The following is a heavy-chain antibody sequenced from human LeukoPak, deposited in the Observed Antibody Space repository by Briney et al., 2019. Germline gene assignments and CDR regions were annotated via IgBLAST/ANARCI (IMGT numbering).Heavy chain of an antibody. CDR2: ISGSGGST. CDR1: GFTFSSYA. Sequence: GGSLRLSCAASGFTFSSYAMSWVRQAPGKGLEWVSAISGSGGSTYYADSVKGRFTISRDNSKNTLYLQMNSLRAEDTAVYYCAKDQWAAAGKGYYYFDYWGQGTLVTVSS. CDR3: AKDQWAAAGKGYYYFDY. V-gene: IGHV3-23*01. J-gene: IGHJ4*02. D-gene: IGHD6-13*01.